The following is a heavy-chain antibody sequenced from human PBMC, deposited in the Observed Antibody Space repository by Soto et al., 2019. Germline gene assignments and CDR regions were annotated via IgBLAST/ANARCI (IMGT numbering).Heavy chain of an antibody. Sequence: EVQLWESGGGLVQPGGSLRLSCAASGFTFSSYAMSWVRQAPGKGLEWVSSVSGSSGSKSYADSVKGRFTISRDNSKSTVYLQMNSLRAEDTAVYFCAKDWCSGTTCYCLENWGQGTPVTVSS. D-gene: IGHD1-7*01. CDR1: GFTFSSYA. CDR2: VSGSSGSK. J-gene: IGHJ4*02. V-gene: IGHV3-23*01. CDR3: AKDWCSGTTCYCLEN.